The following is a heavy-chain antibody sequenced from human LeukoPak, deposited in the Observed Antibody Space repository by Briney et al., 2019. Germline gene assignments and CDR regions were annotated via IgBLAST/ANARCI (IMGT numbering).Heavy chain of an antibody. D-gene: IGHD4-17*01. CDR3: ARVGVGTVTTWDY. J-gene: IGHJ4*02. Sequence: GGSLRLSCAASGFAFNNYAMHWVRQAPGKGLEWVAIIWYDGSNKYYADSVKGRFTISRDDSKNTLYLQMNSLRAEDTAVYYCARVGVGTVTTWDYWGQGTLVTVSS. V-gene: IGHV3-33*01. CDR2: IWYDGSNK. CDR1: GFAFNNYA.